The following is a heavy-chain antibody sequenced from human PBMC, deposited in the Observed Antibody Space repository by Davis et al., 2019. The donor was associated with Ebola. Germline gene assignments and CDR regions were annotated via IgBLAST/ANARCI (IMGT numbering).Heavy chain of an antibody. D-gene: IGHD4-17*01. CDR3: TRHVSGDFWYFDL. CDR2: IWYDGSNK. J-gene: IGHJ2*01. CDR1: GFTFRSYG. Sequence: GGSLRLSCAASGFTFRSYGMHWVRQAPGKGLEWVAVIWYDGSNKYYTDSVKGRFTISRDNSKNTLYLQMNSLRAEDTAVYYCTRHVSGDFWYFDLWGRGTLVTVSS. V-gene: IGHV3-33*08.